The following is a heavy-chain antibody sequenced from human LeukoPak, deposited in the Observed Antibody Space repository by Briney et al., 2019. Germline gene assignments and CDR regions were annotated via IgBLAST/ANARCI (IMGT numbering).Heavy chain of an antibody. D-gene: IGHD5-12*01. Sequence: SQTLSLTCTVSGGSISSGGYYWSWIRQHPGKGLEWIGYIYYSGSTYYNPSLKSRVTISVDTSKNQFSLQLNSVTPEDTAVYYCARGSWLHPSWFDPWGQGTLVTVSS. CDR1: GGSISSGGYY. V-gene: IGHV4-31*03. CDR3: ARGSWLHPSWFDP. CDR2: IYYSGST. J-gene: IGHJ5*02.